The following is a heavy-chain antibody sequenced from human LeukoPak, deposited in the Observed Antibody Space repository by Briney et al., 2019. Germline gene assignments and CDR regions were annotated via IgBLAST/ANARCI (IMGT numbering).Heavy chain of an antibody. CDR1: GGSITGKNDC. CDR3: ARHGILTDHSVRF. D-gene: IGHD3-9*01. CDR2: VFHTGIT. J-gene: IGHJ4*02. V-gene: IGHV4-39*01. Sequence: SETLSLTCTVSGGSITGKNDCWGWIRQTPGKGLEWIGTVFHTGITHYNPSLKSRISMAVDTSKNQFSLNLNSLTAADTALYYCARHGILTDHSVRFWGQGTLVTVSA.